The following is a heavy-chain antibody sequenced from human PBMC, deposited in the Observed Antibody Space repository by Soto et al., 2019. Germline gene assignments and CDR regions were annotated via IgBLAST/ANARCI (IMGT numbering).Heavy chain of an antibody. V-gene: IGHV1-69*13. D-gene: IGHD3-10*01. CDR2: IIPIFGTA. Sequence: SVKVSSKASGGTLSSYAISWVRQAPGQGLEWMGGIIPIFGTANYAQKFQGRVTITADESTSTAYMELSSLRSEDTAVYYCGRYYGSGSYYGEYYYYGMDVWGQGTTVTVSS. CDR1: GGTLSSYA. CDR3: GRYYGSGSYYGEYYYYGMDV. J-gene: IGHJ6*02.